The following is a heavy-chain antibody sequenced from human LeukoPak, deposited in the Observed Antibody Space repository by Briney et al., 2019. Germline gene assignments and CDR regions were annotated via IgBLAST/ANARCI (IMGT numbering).Heavy chain of an antibody. V-gene: IGHV3-30-3*01. D-gene: IGHD6-13*01. J-gene: IGHJ6*02. CDR3: ARPYSSSWYAEFYYGMDV. CDR1: GFTFSSYA. CDR2: ISYDGSNK. Sequence: GGSLRLSCAASGFTFSSYAMHWVRQAPGKGLEWVAVISYDGSNKYYADSVKGRFTISRDNSKNTLYLQMNSLRAEDTAVYYCARPYSSSWYAEFYYGMDVWGQGTTVTVSS.